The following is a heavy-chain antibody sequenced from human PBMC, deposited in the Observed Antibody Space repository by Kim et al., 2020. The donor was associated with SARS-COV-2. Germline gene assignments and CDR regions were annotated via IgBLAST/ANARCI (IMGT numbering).Heavy chain of an antibody. J-gene: IGHJ5*02. V-gene: IGHV1-18*01. D-gene: IGHD6-6*01. Sequence: NTNYAQKLQGRVTMTPDTSTSTAYMELRSLRSDDTAVYYCARGSPSSSGPWGQGTLVTVSS. CDR2: NT. CDR3: ARGSPSSSGP.